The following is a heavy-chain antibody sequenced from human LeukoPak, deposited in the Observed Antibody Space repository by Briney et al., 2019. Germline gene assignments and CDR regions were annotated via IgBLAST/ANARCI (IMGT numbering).Heavy chain of an antibody. CDR3: TTIAAAGQYDY. D-gene: IGHD6-13*01. J-gene: IGHJ4*02. Sequence: PGGSLRLSCAASGFTFSNAWMSWVRQAPGKGLEWVGRIKSKTDGGTTDYAAPVKGRFTISRGDSKNTLYLQMNSLKTEGTAVYYCTTIAAAGQYDYWGQGTLVTVSS. CDR2: IKSKTDGGTT. CDR1: GFTFSNAW. V-gene: IGHV3-15*01.